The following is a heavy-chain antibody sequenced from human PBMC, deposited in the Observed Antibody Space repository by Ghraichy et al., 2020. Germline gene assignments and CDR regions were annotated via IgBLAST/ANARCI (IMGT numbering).Heavy chain of an antibody. CDR2: ISAYNCNT. V-gene: IGHV1-18*04. Sequence: ASVKVSCKASGYTFTSYGISWVRQAPGQGLEWMGWISAYNCNTNYAQKLQGRVTMTTDTSTSTAYMELRSLRSDDTAVYYCARVGPHYDSSGYYLPFDYWGQGTLVTVSS. CDR1: GYTFTSYG. CDR3: ARVGPHYDSSGYYLPFDY. J-gene: IGHJ4*02. D-gene: IGHD3-22*01.